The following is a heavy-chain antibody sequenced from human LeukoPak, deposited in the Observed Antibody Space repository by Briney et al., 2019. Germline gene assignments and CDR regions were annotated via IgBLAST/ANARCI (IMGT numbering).Heavy chain of an antibody. CDR2: IYPADSDT. V-gene: IGHV5-51*01. J-gene: IGHJ4*02. D-gene: IGHD6-19*01. CDR1: GYSFASYW. Sequence: GESLKISCKASGYSFASYWLGWVRQMPGKGLEWMGIIYPADSDTRYSPSFQGQVTISADKSINTAYLQWSSLKASDAAMYYCATSLVYSSGYDYWGQGTLVTVSS. CDR3: ATSLVYSSGYDY.